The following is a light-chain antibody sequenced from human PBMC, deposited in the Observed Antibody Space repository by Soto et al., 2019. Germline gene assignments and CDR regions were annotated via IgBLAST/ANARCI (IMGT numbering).Light chain of an antibody. J-gene: IGKJ1*01. CDR1: QSVSSNY. V-gene: IGKV3-20*01. CDR3: QQYGSSPRT. Sequence: EIVLTQSPGILSLSPGERATLSCRASQSVSSNYLAWYQQKPGQSPRLLIYVASNRATGIPDRFSGSGSGTDFSLTISSLEPEDFAVYYCQQYGSSPRTFGQGTKVEIK. CDR2: VAS.